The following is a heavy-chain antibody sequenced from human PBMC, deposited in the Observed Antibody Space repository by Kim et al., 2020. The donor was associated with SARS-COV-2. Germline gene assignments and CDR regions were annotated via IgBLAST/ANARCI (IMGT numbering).Heavy chain of an antibody. CDR3: ATYLITREWFGWAFDV. V-gene: IGHV3-30*03. J-gene: IGHJ3*01. CDR2: TSYDGSKQ. CDR1: GFTFSSHG. D-gene: IGHD3-10*01. Sequence: GGSLRLSCTASGFTFSSHGMHWVRQAPGKGLEWVAVTSYDGSKQFYADSVKGRFTISRDNSKNTLSLQMNGLTTEDTAVYYCATYLITREWFGWAFDVWGQGTTVTVSS.